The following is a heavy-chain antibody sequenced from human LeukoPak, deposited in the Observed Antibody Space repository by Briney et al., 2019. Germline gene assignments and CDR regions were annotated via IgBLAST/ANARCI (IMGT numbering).Heavy chain of an antibody. V-gene: IGHV1-2*02. J-gene: IGHJ6*03. Sequence: GASVKVSCKASGYTFTGYYMHWVRQAPGQGLEWMGWINPNSGGTNYAQKFQGRVTMTRDTSISTAYMELSRLRSDDTAVYYCASQGSESQQLGGYYYYYMDVWGKGTTVTVSS. D-gene: IGHD6-6*01. CDR3: ASQGSESQQLGGYYYYYMDV. CDR2: INPNSGGT. CDR1: GYTFTGYY.